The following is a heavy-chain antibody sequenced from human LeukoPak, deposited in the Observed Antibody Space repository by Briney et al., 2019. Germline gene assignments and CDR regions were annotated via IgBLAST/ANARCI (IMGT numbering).Heavy chain of an antibody. CDR2: IIPILGIA. CDR1: GGTFSSYT. D-gene: IGHD5-24*01. V-gene: IGHV1-69*02. Sequence: SVKVSCKASGGTFSSYTISWVRQAPGQGLEWMGRIIPILGIANYAQKFQGRVTITADKSTSTAYMELSSLRSEDTAVYYCATQIGGLQLRPYYYYYGMDVWGQGTTVTVSS. CDR3: ATQIGGLQLRPYYYYYGMDV. J-gene: IGHJ6*02.